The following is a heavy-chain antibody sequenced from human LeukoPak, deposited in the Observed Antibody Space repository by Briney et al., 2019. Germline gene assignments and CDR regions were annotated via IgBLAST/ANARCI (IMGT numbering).Heavy chain of an antibody. J-gene: IGHJ4*02. D-gene: IGHD3-22*01. CDR3: ARVHDYYFDSSGYFGY. CDR2: INPSDGRT. V-gene: IGHV1-46*01. CDR1: GYTFTSYG. Sequence: ASVKVSCKASGYTFTSYGISWVRQAPGQGLEWMGVINPSDGRTNYAQKFQGRVTMTSDTSTSTVSMELSTLRSEDTAVYYCARVHDYYFDSSGYFGYWGQGTLVTVTS.